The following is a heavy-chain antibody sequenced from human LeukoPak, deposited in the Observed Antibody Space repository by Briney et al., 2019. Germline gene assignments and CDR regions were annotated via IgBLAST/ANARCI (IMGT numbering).Heavy chain of an antibody. J-gene: IGHJ4*02. CDR1: GYSFTSYW. D-gene: IGHD2-21*02. CDR3: AKTLAYCGGDCYPLYFDY. Sequence: GESLKISCKGSGYSFTSYWIGWVRPMPGKGLEWMGIIYPGDSDTRYSPSFQGQVTISADKSISTAYLQWSSLKASDTAMYYCAKTLAYCGGDCYPLYFDYWGQGTLVTVSS. CDR2: IYPGDSDT. V-gene: IGHV5-51*01.